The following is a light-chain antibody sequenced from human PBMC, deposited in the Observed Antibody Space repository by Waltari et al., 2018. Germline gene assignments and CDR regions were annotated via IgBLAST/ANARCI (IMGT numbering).Light chain of an antibody. Sequence: DIQMNQSPSTLSASVGQSVTIPCRASQRVTRYLAWYQQKPGKAPKVLIWDVSSLERGVPSRFSGSGSGTEFTLTISSLQPDDFATYYCQQYDRYSAWTFGQGTKVEIK. CDR2: DVS. J-gene: IGKJ1*01. V-gene: IGKV1-5*01. CDR3: QQYDRYSAWT. CDR1: QRVTRY.